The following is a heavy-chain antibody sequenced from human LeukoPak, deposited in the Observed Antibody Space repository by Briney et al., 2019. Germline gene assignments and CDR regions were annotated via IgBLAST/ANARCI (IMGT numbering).Heavy chain of an antibody. CDR2: ISSSSSTI. V-gene: IGHV3-48*02. J-gene: IGHJ5*02. CDR3: ARVGYCSGGSCYSGGNWFDP. Sequence: GGSLRLSCAASGFTFSSYSMNWVRQAPGKGLEWVSYISSSSSTIYYADSVKGRFTISRDNAKNSLYLQMNSLRDEDTAVYYCARVGYCSGGSCYSGGNWFDPWGQGTLATVSS. D-gene: IGHD2-15*01. CDR1: GFTFSSYS.